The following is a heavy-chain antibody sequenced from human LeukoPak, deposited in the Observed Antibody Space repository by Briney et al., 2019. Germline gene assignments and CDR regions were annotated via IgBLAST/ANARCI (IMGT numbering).Heavy chain of an antibody. Sequence: SVKVSCKASGGTFSSYAISWVRQAPGQGLEWMGGIIPIFGTANYAQKFQGRVTITADESTSTAYMELSSLRSEDTAVYYCAAGGIQLWLLSPFDYWGQGTLVTVSS. CDR2: IIPIFGTA. V-gene: IGHV1-69*13. D-gene: IGHD5-18*01. CDR1: GGTFSSYA. CDR3: AAGGIQLWLLSPFDY. J-gene: IGHJ4*02.